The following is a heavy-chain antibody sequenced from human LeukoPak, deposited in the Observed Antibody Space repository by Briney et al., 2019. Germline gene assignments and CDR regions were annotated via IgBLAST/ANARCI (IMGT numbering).Heavy chain of an antibody. V-gene: IGHV5-51*01. CDR2: IYPGDSDT. J-gene: IGHJ4*02. D-gene: IGHD4-17*01. Sequence: GESLKISCKGSGYSFTSYWIGWVRQMPGKGLEWMGIIYPGDSDTRYSPSFQGQVTISADKSISTAYLQWSSLKASDTAMYYCARPRYDYGDYALFDNWGQGTLVTVSS. CDR1: GYSFTSYW. CDR3: ARPRYDYGDYALFDN.